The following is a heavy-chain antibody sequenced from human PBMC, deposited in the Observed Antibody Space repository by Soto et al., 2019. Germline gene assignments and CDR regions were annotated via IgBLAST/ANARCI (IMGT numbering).Heavy chain of an antibody. V-gene: IGHV3-53*01. D-gene: IGHD2-21*01. CDR3: TTDSRTHCAPFFDY. CDR2: IYSSGSI. J-gene: IGHJ4*02. CDR1: GFSVNNND. Sequence: PGGSLRLSCATTGFSVNNNDMSWVRQAPGKGLEWVSLIYSSGSIKYADSVKGRFTISRDDTKNTLYLQMNSLKTEDTAVYYCTTDSRTHCAPFFDYWGQGILVTVSS.